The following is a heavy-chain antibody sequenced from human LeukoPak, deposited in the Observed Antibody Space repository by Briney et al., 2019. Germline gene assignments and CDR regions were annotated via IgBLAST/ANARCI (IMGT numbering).Heavy chain of an antibody. CDR3: ARPPRT. CDR1: GFTVSSNY. Sequence: GGSLRLSCAASGFTVSSNYMSWVRQAPGKGLEWVSVIYSGGSTYYADSVKGRFTISRDNSKNTLYLQMKSLGADDTAVYYCARPPRTWGQGTLVTVSS. CDR2: IYSGGST. V-gene: IGHV3-53*01. J-gene: IGHJ5*02.